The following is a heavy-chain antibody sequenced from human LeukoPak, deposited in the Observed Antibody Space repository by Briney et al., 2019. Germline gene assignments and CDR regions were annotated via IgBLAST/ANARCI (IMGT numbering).Heavy chain of an antibody. Sequence: GGSLRLSCAASGFTFSNAWMSWVRQAPGKGLEWVGRIKSKAYGGTTEYAASVKGRFTISRDDSKSIAYLQMNSLKTEDTAVYYCTRRSRIAARLFDYWGQGTLVTVSS. V-gene: IGHV3-15*01. CDR2: IKSKAYGGTT. D-gene: IGHD6-6*01. CDR1: GFTFSNAW. CDR3: TRRSRIAARLFDY. J-gene: IGHJ4*02.